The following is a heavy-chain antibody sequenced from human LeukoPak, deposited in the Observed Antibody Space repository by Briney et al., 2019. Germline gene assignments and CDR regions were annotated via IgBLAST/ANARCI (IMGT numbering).Heavy chain of an antibody. V-gene: IGHV3-74*01. CDR3: VRGEAHDS. CDR2: INNDGSST. CDR1: GFTFTSYW. J-gene: IGHJ4*02. Sequence: PGGSLRVSCTASGFTFTSYWMQWVRQAPGEGVVWVSCINNDGSSTNYADSVKGRFTISRDNSKNTVYLQMDSLRTEDTAVYYCVRGEAHDSWGQGTLITVSS. D-gene: IGHD1-26*01.